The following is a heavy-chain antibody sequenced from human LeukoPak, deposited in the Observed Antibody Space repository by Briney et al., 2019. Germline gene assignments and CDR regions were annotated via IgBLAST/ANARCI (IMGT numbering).Heavy chain of an antibody. CDR2: INPNSGGT. CDR1: GYTFTSYG. J-gene: IGHJ4*02. CDR3: ARLTTVVTPAGAFDY. Sequence: ASVKVSCKASGYTFTSYGISWVRQAPGQGLEWMGWINPNSGGTNYAQKFQGRVTMTRDTSISTAYMELSRLRSDDTAVYYCARLTTVVTPAGAFDYWGQGTLVTVSS. V-gene: IGHV1-2*02. D-gene: IGHD4-23*01.